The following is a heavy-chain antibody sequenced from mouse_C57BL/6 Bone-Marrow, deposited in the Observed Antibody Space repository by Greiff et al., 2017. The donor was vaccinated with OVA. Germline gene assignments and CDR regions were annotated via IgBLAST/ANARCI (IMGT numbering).Heavy chain of an antibody. J-gene: IGHJ3*01. CDR1: GFPLTSYG. D-gene: IGHD1-1*01. Sequence: VKLVDSGPGLVAPSKSLSIPCTFSGFPLTSYGVSWVCQPPGKGLGWLGVIWGDGSTNYHSALISRLSSSKDNSKSQVFLKLNSLQTDDTATYYCATYYYAPFAYWGQGTLVTVSA. CDR3: ATYYYAPFAY. V-gene: IGHV2-3*01. CDR2: IWGDGST.